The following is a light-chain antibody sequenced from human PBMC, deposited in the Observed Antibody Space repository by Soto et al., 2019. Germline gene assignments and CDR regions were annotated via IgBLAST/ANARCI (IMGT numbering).Light chain of an antibody. CDR1: SSDIGGYNH. Sequence: QSALTQPASVSGSPGQAITISCTGTSSDIGGYNHVSWYQQHPGKAPKLIISAVSNRPSGVSNRFSGSKSGITASLTISGLQTEDEADYYCISYTNRQSYVFGTGTKLTVL. CDR3: ISYTNRQSYV. V-gene: IGLV2-14*01. CDR2: AVS. J-gene: IGLJ1*01.